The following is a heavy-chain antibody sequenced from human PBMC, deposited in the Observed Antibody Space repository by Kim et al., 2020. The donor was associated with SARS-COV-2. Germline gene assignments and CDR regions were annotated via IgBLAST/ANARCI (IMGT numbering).Heavy chain of an antibody. CDR2: GT. Sequence: GTNYAQKFQGRVTMTRDTSISTAYMELSRLRSDDTAVYYCARGLTGSRDYWGQGTLVTVSS. CDR3: ARGLTGSRDY. V-gene: IGHV1-2*02. J-gene: IGHJ4*02. D-gene: IGHD3-10*01.